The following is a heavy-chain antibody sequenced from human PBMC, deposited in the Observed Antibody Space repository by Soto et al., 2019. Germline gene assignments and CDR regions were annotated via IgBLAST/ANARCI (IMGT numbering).Heavy chain of an antibody. CDR3: ARGDYDSSGYYY. CDR2: INPSGGST. V-gene: IGHV1-46*01. Sequence: ASVKVSCKASGYTFTNYFMHWVRQAPGQGLQWMGIINPSGGSTSHAQRFQGRVTMTTDTSTSTVYMELSSLRSEDTAVYYCARGDYDSSGYYYWGRGTLVTVAS. J-gene: IGHJ4*02. D-gene: IGHD3-22*01. CDR1: GYTFTNYF.